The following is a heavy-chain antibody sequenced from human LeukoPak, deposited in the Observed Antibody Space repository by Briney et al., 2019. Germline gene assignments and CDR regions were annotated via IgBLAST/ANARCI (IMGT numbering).Heavy chain of an antibody. D-gene: IGHD6-25*01. CDR3: AKSSTSQRGYYGMDV. V-gene: IGHV3-23*01. CDR1: GFTFSSYA. Sequence: GGSLRPSCVASGFTFSSYAMSWVRQAPGKGLEWVSFISDSGGSTYYADSVKGRFTISRDSSKNTLYLQMNSLRAEDTGVYYCAKSSTSQRGYYGMDVWGQGTTVTVSS. CDR2: ISDSGGST. J-gene: IGHJ6*02.